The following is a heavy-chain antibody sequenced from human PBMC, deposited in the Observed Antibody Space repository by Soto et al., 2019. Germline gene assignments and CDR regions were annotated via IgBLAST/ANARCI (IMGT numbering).Heavy chain of an antibody. Sequence: GGSLRLSCAASGFTFSSYSMNWVRQAPGKGLEWVSSISSSSSYIYYADSVKGRFTISRDNAKNSLYLQMNSLRAEDTAVYYCARDSGTTMVRGVIMGPFSYGMDVWGQGTTVTVSS. D-gene: IGHD3-10*01. CDR2: ISSSSSYI. V-gene: IGHV3-21*01. J-gene: IGHJ6*02. CDR3: ARDSGTTMVRGVIMGPFSYGMDV. CDR1: GFTFSSYS.